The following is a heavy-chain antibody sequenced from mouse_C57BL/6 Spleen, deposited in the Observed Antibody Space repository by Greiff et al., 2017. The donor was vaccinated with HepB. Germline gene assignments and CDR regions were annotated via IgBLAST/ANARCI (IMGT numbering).Heavy chain of an antibody. CDR1: GFSLTSYG. V-gene: IGHV2-2*01. J-gene: IGHJ1*03. CDR3: ARNRNYDWYFDV. CDR2: IWSGGST. Sequence: VKLMESGPGLVQPSQSLSITCTVSGFSLTSYGVHWVRQSPGKGLEWLGVIWSGGSTDYNAAFISRLSISKDNSKGQVFFKMNSLQADDTAIYYCARNRNYDWYFDVWGTGTTVTVSS. D-gene: IGHD2-1*01.